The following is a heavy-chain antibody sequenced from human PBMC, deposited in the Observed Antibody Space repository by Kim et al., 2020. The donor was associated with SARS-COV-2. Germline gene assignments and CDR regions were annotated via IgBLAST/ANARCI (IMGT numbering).Heavy chain of an antibody. J-gene: IGHJ6*02. Sequence: SETLSLTCAVYGGSFSGYYWSWIRQPPGKGLEWIGEINHSGSTNYNPSLKSRVTISVDTSKNQFSLKLSSVTAADTAVYYCARSNYDFWSGYRSYYYYGMDVWGQGTTVTVSS. V-gene: IGHV4-34*01. CDR3: ARSNYDFWSGYRSYYYYGMDV. CDR2: INHSGST. CDR1: GGSFSGYY. D-gene: IGHD3-3*01.